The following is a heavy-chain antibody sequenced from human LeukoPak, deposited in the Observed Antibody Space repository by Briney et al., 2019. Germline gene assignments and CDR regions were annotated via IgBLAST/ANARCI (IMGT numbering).Heavy chain of an antibody. CDR2: IYYSGST. D-gene: IGHD6-6*01. Sequence: SETLSLTCTVSGGSISSSSYYWGWIRQPPGKGLEWIGSIYYSGSTYYNPSLKSRVTISVDTSKNQFSLKLSSVTAADTGVYYCARQPYSSSSLEIDYWGQGTLVTVSS. CDR3: ARQPYSSSSLEIDY. V-gene: IGHV4-39*01. J-gene: IGHJ4*02. CDR1: GGSISSSSYY.